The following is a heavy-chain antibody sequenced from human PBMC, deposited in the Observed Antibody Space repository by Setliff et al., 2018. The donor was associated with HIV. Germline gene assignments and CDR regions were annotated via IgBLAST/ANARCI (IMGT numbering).Heavy chain of an antibody. J-gene: IGHJ4*02. D-gene: IGHD3-22*01. CDR1: GYSISSDYY. V-gene: IGHV4-38-2*01. CDR3: ARGSSSGTDLAVL. Sequence: SETLSLTCAVSGYSISSDYYCGWIRQPPGKGLEWIGSIHHTGRTYYNPSLKSRITISLDTSKNQYSLKLTSVTAADTAVYYCARGSSSGTDLAVLWGQGTLVTVSS. CDR2: IHHTGRT.